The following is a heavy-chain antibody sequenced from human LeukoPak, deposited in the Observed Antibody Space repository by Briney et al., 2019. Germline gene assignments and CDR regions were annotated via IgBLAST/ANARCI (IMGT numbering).Heavy chain of an antibody. CDR3: ARATVLNAFDI. J-gene: IGHJ3*02. V-gene: IGHV3-53*01. CDR1: GFIVSHNY. CDR2: IYIDGTT. D-gene: IGHD4-17*01. Sequence: GGSLRLSCAASGFIVSHNYMTWVRQAPGKGLEWISVIYIDGTTYYADSVKGRFTISRDQANNTLYLQMNTLRDEDTAVYYCARATVLNAFDIWGQGTMVTVSS.